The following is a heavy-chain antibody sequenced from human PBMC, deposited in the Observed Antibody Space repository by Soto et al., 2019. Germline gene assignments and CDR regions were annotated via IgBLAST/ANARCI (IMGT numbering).Heavy chain of an antibody. D-gene: IGHD3-10*01. J-gene: IGHJ4*02. V-gene: IGHV3-23*01. CDR2: IDSDAST. CDR1: GFSFSSYA. CDR3: ASLSGTYYMKSH. Sequence: GGSLRLSCAASGFSFSSYAMTWVRQAPGKGLEWVSAIDSDASTYYADSVKGRFTISRDKSKGTLYLQISSLRAEETAVYYCASLSGTYYMKSHWGQGTPVTVSS.